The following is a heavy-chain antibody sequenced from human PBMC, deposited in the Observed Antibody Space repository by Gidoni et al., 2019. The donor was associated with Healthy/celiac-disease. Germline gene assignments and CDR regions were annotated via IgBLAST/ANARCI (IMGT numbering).Heavy chain of an antibody. CDR1: GFTFSSYD. J-gene: IGHJ2*01. V-gene: IGHV3-13*01. D-gene: IGHD4-17*01. CDR3: ARGYGDSYWYFDI. CDR2: IGTAGDT. Sequence: EVQLVASGGGLVQPGGSLRLSCAASGFTFSSYDMHWVRQATGKGLEWVSAIGTAGDTYYPGSVKGRFTIYREKAKNSLYLQMNSLGDGDTAVYYCARGYGDSYWYFDIWGRGTLVTVSS.